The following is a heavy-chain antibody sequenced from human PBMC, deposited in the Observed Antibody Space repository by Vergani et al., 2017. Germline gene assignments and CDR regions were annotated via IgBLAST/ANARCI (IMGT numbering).Heavy chain of an antibody. CDR2: ISGSGDST. D-gene: IGHD2-2*01. Sequence: EVQLLESGGGLVQPGGSLRLSCAASGFTFSDYAMNWVRQAPGRGLEWVSGISGSGDSTYYADSVKGRFTISRDNSKNTLYLQMNSLRAEDTAVYYCAKDRLIYCSSTSWFDYWGQGTLVTVSS. CDR3: AKDRLIYCSSTSWFDY. J-gene: IGHJ4*02. V-gene: IGHV3-23*01. CDR1: GFTFSDYA.